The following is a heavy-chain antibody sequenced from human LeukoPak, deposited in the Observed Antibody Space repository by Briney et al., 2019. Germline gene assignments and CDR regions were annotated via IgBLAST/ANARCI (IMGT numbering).Heavy chain of an antibody. J-gene: IGHJ6*02. CDR2: LWSDGSNT. CDR3: ARQTTVNTIYLYGMDV. D-gene: IGHD4-11*01. Sequence: GGSLRLSCAASGFPFSTYAMAWVRQAPGKGLEWVAVLWSDGSNTYYADSVKGRFTISRDNSKNTLYLQMNTLRVEDTAVYYCARQTTVNTIYLYGMDVWGQGTTVTVSS. CDR1: GFPFSTYA. V-gene: IGHV3-33*08.